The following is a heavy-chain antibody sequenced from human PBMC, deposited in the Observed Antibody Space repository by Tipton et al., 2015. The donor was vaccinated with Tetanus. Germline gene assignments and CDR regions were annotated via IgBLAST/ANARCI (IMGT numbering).Heavy chain of an antibody. Sequence: SLRLSCAASGFTFSSYAMSWVRQAPGKGLEWVSAISGSGGSTYYADSVKGRFTISRDNSKNTLYLQVNSLRAEDTAVYYCAKDPDHYDSSGYYQDWYFDLWGRGTLVTVSS. J-gene: IGHJ2*01. CDR2: ISGSGGST. CDR3: AKDPDHYDSSGYYQDWYFDL. CDR1: GFTFSSYA. D-gene: IGHD3-22*01. V-gene: IGHV3-23*01.